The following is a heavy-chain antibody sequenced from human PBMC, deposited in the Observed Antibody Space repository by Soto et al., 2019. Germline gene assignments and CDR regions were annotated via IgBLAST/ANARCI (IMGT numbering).Heavy chain of an antibody. Sequence: QVQLVESGGGVVQPGRSLRLSCAASGFTFSSYGMHWVRQAPGKGLEWVAVIWYDGSNKYYADSVKGRFTISRDNSKNTLYLQMNSRRAVDTAVYYCARWGIAAGDCWGQGTLVTVSS. V-gene: IGHV3-33*01. J-gene: IGHJ4*02. D-gene: IGHD6-13*01. CDR2: IWYDGSNK. CDR1: GFTFSSYG. CDR3: ARWGIAAGDC.